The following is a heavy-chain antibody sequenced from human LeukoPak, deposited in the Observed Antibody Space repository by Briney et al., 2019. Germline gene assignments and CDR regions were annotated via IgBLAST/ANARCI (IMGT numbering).Heavy chain of an antibody. CDR2: ISGSGGST. CDR1: GFTFSSYA. Sequence: GGSLRLSCAASGFTFSSYAMSWVRQAPGKGLEWVSAISGSGGSTYYADSVKGRFTISRDNSKNTLYLQMNSLRAEDTAVYYCARVGGYNQLRGEYFDYWGQGTLVTVSS. CDR3: ARVGGYNQLRGEYFDY. D-gene: IGHD5-24*01. J-gene: IGHJ4*02. V-gene: IGHV3-23*01.